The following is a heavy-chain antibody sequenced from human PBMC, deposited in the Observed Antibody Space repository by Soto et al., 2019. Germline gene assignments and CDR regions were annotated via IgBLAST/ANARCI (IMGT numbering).Heavy chain of an antibody. J-gene: IGHJ5*02. CDR1: GYTFTSYG. D-gene: IGHD3-22*01. CDR3: ARARAYYDSSGYYSGWFDP. Sequence: QVQLVQSGAEVKKPGASVKVSCKASGYTFTSYGISWVRQAPGQGLEWMGWISAYNGNTNYAQKLQGRVTITTDTSTRTAYMELRSLRSDDTAVYYCARARAYYDSSGYYSGWFDPWGQGTLVTVSS. CDR2: ISAYNGNT. V-gene: IGHV1-18*04.